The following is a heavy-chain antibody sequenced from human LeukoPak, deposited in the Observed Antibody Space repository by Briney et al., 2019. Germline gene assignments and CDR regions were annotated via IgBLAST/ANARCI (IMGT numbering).Heavy chain of an antibody. D-gene: IGHD2-15*01. Sequence: PSETLSLTCTVSGGSISSGSYYWSWIRQPAGKGLEWIGRIYTSGSTNYNPSLKSRVTMSLDASKHQFCLGLNSVTPADPGVTLCARGGSCWPQWWFDAWGRGTLVSVS. J-gene: IGHJ5*02. CDR2: IYTSGST. V-gene: IGHV4-61*02. CDR3: ARGGSCWPQWWFDA. CDR1: GGSISSGSYY.